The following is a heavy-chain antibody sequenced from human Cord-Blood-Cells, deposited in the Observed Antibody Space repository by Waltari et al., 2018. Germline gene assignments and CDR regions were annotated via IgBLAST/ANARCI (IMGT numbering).Heavy chain of an antibody. J-gene: IGHJ5*02. Sequence: QLQLQESGPGLVKPSETLSLTCTVSGGSISSSSYYWDWIRQPPGKGLEWIGSIYYSGSTYYNPSLKSRVTISVDTSKNQFSLKLSSVTAADTAVYYCASGLGYCSSTSCYTGNWFDPWGQGTLVTVSS. CDR2: IYYSGST. CDR1: GGSISSSSYY. V-gene: IGHV4-39*01. CDR3: ASGLGYCSSTSCYTGNWFDP. D-gene: IGHD2-2*02.